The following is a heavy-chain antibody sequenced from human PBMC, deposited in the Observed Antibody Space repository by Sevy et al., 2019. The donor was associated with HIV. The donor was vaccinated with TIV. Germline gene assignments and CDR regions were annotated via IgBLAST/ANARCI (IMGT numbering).Heavy chain of an antibody. V-gene: IGHV1-24*01. CDR3: ATTKDYYDSSGSLFDY. CDR1: GYTLSELS. J-gene: IGHJ4*02. Sequence: ASVKVSCKVSGYTLSELSMHWVRLAPGKGLEWMGSFDPEDEETTYAQKFQGRVTMTEDTSTDTAYMELSSLRSEDTAVYYCATTKDYYDSSGSLFDYWGQGTLVTVSS. CDR2: FDPEDEET. D-gene: IGHD3-22*01.